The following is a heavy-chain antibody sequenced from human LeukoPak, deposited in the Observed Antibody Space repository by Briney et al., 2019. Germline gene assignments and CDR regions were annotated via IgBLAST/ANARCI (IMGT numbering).Heavy chain of an antibody. V-gene: IGHV3-48*03. J-gene: IGHJ4*02. CDR2: ISSSGSAI. Sequence: GGSLSLSCAASGFTFSSYEMNWVRQAPGKGLEWVSKISSSGSAIYYADSVKGRFTISRGNAKSTLYLQMNSLRVEDTAVYYCARGGGLGYWGQGTLVTVSS. CDR3: ARGGGLGY. CDR1: GFTFSSYE.